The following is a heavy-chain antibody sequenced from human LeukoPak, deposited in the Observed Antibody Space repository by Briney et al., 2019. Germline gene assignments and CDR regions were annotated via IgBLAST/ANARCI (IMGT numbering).Heavy chain of an antibody. J-gene: IGHJ4*02. V-gene: IGHV3-66*01. CDR2: IYSGGNT. CDR1: GFTVSNND. D-gene: IGHD3-10*01. CDR3: ARAFQYASGSYPYSL. Sequence: PGGSLRLSCAATGFTVSNNDMCWVRQAPGKGLEWVSVIYSGGNTNYADSVKGRFIISRDNLENTLFLQMNSLRAEDTAVYYCARAFQYASGSYPYSLWGQGTLVTVSS.